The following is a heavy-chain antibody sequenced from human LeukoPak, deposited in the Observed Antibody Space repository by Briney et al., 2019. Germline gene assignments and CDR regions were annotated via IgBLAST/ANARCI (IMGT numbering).Heavy chain of an antibody. J-gene: IGHJ5*02. CDR2: ISYDGSNK. D-gene: IGHD3-22*01. CDR1: GFTFSSYA. Sequence: PGGSLRLSCAASGFTFSSYAMHWVRQAPGKGLEWVAVISYDGSNKYYADSVKGRFTISRDNSKNTLYLQMNSLRAEDTAVYYCAREGGPYYYDSSGYYNWFDPWGQGTLVTVSS. CDR3: AREGGPYYYDSSGYYNWFDP. V-gene: IGHV3-30-3*01.